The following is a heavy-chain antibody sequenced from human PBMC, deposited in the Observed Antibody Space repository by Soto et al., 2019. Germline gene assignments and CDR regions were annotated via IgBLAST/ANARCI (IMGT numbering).Heavy chain of an antibody. Sequence: EVQLVESGGGLVKPGGSLRLSCEVSGLTFSDAWVSWVRQAPGKGLEWVGLIRSTGDGATTDYGAPVRGRFTFSRDDSKNIIYLQRNSVKPEYTALYFCTHIIRWGDTVAVVPVTTYYYALGAWGQGTTVTVSS. CDR3: THIIRWGDTVAVVPVTTYYYALGA. CDR2: IRSTGDGATT. J-gene: IGHJ6*02. CDR1: GLTFSDAW. V-gene: IGHV3-15*07. D-gene: IGHD2-15*01.